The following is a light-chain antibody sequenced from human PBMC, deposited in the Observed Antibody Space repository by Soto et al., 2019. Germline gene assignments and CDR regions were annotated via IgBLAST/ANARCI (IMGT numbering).Light chain of an antibody. CDR3: QQYNSYSRT. CDR2: KAS. V-gene: IGKV1-5*03. Sequence: IQMTQSPSTLSASVGDRVTITCRASQSISSWLAWYQQKPGTAPKLLIYKASSLESGVPSRFSGSGSGTEFTLTISSLQPDDFATYYCQQYNSYSRTFGQGTKLEIK. J-gene: IGKJ2*01. CDR1: QSISSW.